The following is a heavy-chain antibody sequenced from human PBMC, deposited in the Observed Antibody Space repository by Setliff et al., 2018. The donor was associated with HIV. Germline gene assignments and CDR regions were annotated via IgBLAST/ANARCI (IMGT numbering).Heavy chain of an antibody. CDR3: VRGGGSGWRQNYYGMDV. CDR1: GDSFSGNY. V-gene: IGHV4-34*01. J-gene: IGHJ6*02. Sequence: SETLSLTCAVYGDSFSGNYWSWIRQPPGKGLEWIGEINHNGVTNYSPPLKSRLTISIDTPKRQFSLKLTTATAADSGVYYCVRGGGSGWRQNYYGMDVWGQGTTVTVSS. CDR2: INHNGVT. D-gene: IGHD6-19*01.